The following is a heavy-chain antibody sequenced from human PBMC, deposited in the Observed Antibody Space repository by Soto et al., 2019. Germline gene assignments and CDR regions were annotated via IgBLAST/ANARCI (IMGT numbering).Heavy chain of an antibody. J-gene: IGHJ6*02. Sequence: PGGSLRLSCEASGFNFGSYAMHWVRQTPGKGLEWVAVISFDGSNKFYAESVKGRITISRDNSKNTLFLQMNSLRPEDTAVYYCARDMGYSYRTGDYYGMDVWGQGTTVTSP. V-gene: IGHV3-30-3*01. CDR3: ARDMGYSYRTGDYYGMDV. CDR2: ISFDGSNK. CDR1: GFNFGSYA. D-gene: IGHD5-18*01.